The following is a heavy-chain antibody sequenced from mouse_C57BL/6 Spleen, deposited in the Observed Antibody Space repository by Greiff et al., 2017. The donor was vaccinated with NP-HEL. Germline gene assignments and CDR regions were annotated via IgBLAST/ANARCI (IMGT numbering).Heavy chain of an antibody. Sequence: QVQLKESGPGLVQPSQSLSITCTVSGFSLTSYGVHWVRQSPGKGLEWLGVIWSGGSTDYNAAFISRLSISKDNSKSQVFFKMNSLQADDTAIYYCARRDDYDKRTWFAYWGQGTLVTVSA. J-gene: IGHJ3*01. CDR2: IWSGGST. CDR1: GFSLTSYG. CDR3: ARRDDYDKRTWFAY. D-gene: IGHD2-4*01. V-gene: IGHV2-2*01.